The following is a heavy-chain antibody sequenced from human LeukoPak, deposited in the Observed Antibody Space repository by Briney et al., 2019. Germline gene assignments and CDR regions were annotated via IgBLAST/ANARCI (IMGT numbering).Heavy chain of an antibody. Sequence: GGSLRLSCAASGFTFSSYSMNWVRQAPGKGLEWVSSITGSSSYIYYGDSVKGRFTISRDNARKSVYLQMNSLRAEDTAVYYCAELGITMIGGVWGKGTTVTISS. V-gene: IGHV3-21*01. CDR2: ITGSSSYI. J-gene: IGHJ6*04. CDR3: AELGITMIGGV. D-gene: IGHD3-10*02. CDR1: GFTFSSYS.